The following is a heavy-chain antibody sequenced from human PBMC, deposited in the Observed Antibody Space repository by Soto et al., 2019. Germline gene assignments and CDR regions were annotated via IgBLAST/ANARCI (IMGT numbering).Heavy chain of an antibody. V-gene: IGHV3-23*01. CDR3: AKAHTFRFSYFTGGDY. CDR1: GFNFRLYP. CDR2: ISGSGGST. D-gene: IGHD1-26*01. J-gene: IGHJ4*02. Sequence: EVQLLESGGGLVQPGGSLRLSCGASGFNFRLYPMAWVRQAPGKGLEWVSSISGSGGSTFYADSVKGRFTISRDNSMNTLYLQMDTLRAGDSAVYYCAKAHTFRFSYFTGGDYWGQGTLVTVSS.